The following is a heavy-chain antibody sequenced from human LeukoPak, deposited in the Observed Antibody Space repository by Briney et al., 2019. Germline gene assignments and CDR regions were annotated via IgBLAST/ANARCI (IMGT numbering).Heavy chain of an antibody. CDR1: GFTFSSYW. Sequence: GGSLRLSCAASGFTFSSYWMSLVRQAPGKGLEWVANIKQDGSEKYYVDSVKGRFTISRDNAKSSLYLQMNSLRADDTAVYYCARDRALYDSRGYYYTEDDYWGQGTLVTVSS. CDR2: IKQDGSEK. D-gene: IGHD3-22*01. J-gene: IGHJ4*02. CDR3: ARDRALYDSRGYYYTEDDY. V-gene: IGHV3-7*01.